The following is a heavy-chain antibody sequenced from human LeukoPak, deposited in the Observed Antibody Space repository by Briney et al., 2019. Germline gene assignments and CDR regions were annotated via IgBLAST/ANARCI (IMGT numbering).Heavy chain of an antibody. CDR3: AKGGVLYSSWKFDF. CDR2: ISWNSGSI. J-gene: IGHJ4*02. Sequence: GGSLRLSCAASGFTFDDYAMHWVRQAPGKGLEWVSGISWNSGSIGYADSVEGRFTISRDNAKNSLYLQMNSLRAEDTALYYCAKGGVLYSSWKFDFWGQGTLVTVSS. D-gene: IGHD6-6*01. CDR1: GFTFDDYA. V-gene: IGHV3-9*01.